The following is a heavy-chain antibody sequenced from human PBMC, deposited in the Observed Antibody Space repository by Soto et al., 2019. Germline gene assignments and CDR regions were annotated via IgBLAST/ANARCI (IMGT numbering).Heavy chain of an antibody. CDR1: GYTFTSYA. D-gene: IGHD5-12*01. CDR2: INAGNGNT. J-gene: IGHJ4*02. CDR3: TRDHRRYSGYDTPRWDY. V-gene: IGHV1-3*01. Sequence: ASVKVSCKASGYTFTSYAMHWVRQAPGQRLEWMGWINAGNGNTKYSQKFQGRVTITRDTSASTAYMELSSLRSEDTAVYYCTRDHRRYSGYDTPRWDYWGQGTLVTVS.